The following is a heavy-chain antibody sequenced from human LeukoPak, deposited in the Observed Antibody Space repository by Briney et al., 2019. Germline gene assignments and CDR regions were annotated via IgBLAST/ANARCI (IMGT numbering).Heavy chain of an antibody. CDR1: GFTFDDYA. D-gene: IGHD6-19*01. CDR3: ARTVAGYPYYYYYYMDV. Sequence: GRSLRLPCAASGFTFDDYAMHWVRQAPGKGLEWFSGISWNSGSIGYADSVKGRFTISRDNAKNSLYLQMNSLRAEDTALYYCARTVAGYPYYYYYYMDVWGKGTTVTISS. J-gene: IGHJ6*03. V-gene: IGHV3-9*01. CDR2: ISWNSGSI.